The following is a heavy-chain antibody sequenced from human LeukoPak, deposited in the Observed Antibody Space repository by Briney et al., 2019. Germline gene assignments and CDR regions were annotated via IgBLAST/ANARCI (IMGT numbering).Heavy chain of an antibody. CDR3: ARSGYSYDSAVYWNFDL. CDR1: GGSISSYY. CDR2: VSYSGTT. J-gene: IGHJ2*01. V-gene: IGHV4-59*01. D-gene: IGHD5-18*01. Sequence: SETLSLTCTVSGGSISSYYWSWIRQPPGKGLEWIGYVSYSGTTKYNPSLKSRVTMSVDMSKNRLSLRLTSVTAADTAVYYCARSGYSYDSAVYWNFDLWGRGTLVTVSS.